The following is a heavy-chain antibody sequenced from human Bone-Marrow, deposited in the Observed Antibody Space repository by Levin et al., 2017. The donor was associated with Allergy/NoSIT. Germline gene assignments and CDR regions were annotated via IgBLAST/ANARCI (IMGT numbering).Heavy chain of an antibody. Sequence: GGSLRLSCAASGFTFSSYSMNWVRQAPGKGLEWVSYISSSSSTIYYADSVKGRFTISRDNAKNSLYLQMNSLRAEDTAVYYCARDLNGGEQWLVPYYFDYWGQGTLVTVSS. CDR2: ISSSSSTI. CDR1: GFTFSSYS. CDR3: ARDLNGGEQWLVPYYFDY. D-gene: IGHD6-19*01. V-gene: IGHV3-48*01. J-gene: IGHJ4*02.